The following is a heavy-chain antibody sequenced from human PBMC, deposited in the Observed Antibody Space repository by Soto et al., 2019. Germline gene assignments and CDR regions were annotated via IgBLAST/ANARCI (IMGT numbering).Heavy chain of an antibody. CDR2: INHNTRGT. J-gene: IGHJ4*02. D-gene: IGHD5-12*01. CDR1: GYIFTGYY. CDR3: ARDRYSGYNSQFDY. V-gene: IGHV1-2*02. Sequence: ASVKVSCKASGYIFTGYYIHWVRQAPGQGLEWMGWINHNTRGTHSAQRFQGRVTMTRDTSISTAYMELSSLRSDDSAVYYCARDRYSGYNSQFDYWGKGTLVTVSS.